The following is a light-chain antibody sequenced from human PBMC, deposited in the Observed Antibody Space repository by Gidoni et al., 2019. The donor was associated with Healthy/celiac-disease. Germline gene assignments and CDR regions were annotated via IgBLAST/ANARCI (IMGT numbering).Light chain of an antibody. J-gene: IGKJ2*01. Sequence: DIVMTQSPLSLPVTPGEPASISCRSSQSLLHSNGYNYLDWYLQKPGQSPQVLIYLGSNRASGVPDRFSGSGSGTDFTLKISRVEAEDVGVYYCMQALQIPPGYTFGQGTKLEIK. CDR1: QSLLHSNGYNY. V-gene: IGKV2-28*01. CDR3: MQALQIPPGYT. CDR2: LGS.